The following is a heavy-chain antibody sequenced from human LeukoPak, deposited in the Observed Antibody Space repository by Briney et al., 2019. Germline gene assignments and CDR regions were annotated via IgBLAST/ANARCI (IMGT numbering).Heavy chain of an antibody. CDR3: ARDLYYYGSGRNWFDP. CDR2: MNPNSGNT. J-gene: IGHJ5*02. D-gene: IGHD3-10*01. CDR1: GYTFTSYD. V-gene: IGHV1-8*01. Sequence: GASVKVSCKASGYTFTSYDINWVRQATGQELEWMGWMNPNSGNTGYAQKFQGRVTMTRNTSISTAYMELSSLRSEDTAVYYCARDLYYYGSGRNWFDPWGQGTLVTVSS.